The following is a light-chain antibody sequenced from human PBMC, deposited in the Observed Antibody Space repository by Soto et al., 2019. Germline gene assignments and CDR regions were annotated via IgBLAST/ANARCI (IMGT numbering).Light chain of an antibody. Sequence: QPVLTQPASVSGSPGQSITISCTGTSSDVGSYNLVSWYQQHPGKAPKLMIYEGSKRPSGVSNRFSGSKSGNTASLTISGLQAEYEADYYCCSYAGSSTYVFGTGTKLTVL. CDR3: CSYAGSSTYV. CDR1: SSDVGSYNL. V-gene: IGLV2-23*01. CDR2: EGS. J-gene: IGLJ1*01.